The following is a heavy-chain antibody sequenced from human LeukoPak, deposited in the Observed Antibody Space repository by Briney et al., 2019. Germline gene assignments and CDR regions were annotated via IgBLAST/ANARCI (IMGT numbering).Heavy chain of an antibody. CDR2: IYYSGST. J-gene: IGHJ5*02. CDR3: ARGGYSGSYYVSAFDP. Sequence: SETLSLTCAVSGGSISSYYWTWIRQPPGKGLEWIAYIYYSGSTNYNPSLKSRATISLDTSQNQFSLKLSSVTAADTAVYYCARGGYSGSYYVSAFDPWGQGTLVTVSS. V-gene: IGHV4-59*12. CDR1: GGSISSYY. D-gene: IGHD1-26*01.